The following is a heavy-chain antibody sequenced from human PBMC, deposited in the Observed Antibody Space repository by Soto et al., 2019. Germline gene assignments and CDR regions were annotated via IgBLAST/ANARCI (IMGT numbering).Heavy chain of an antibody. V-gene: IGHV3-9*01. D-gene: IGHD6-13*01. CDR2: ISWNSGSI. CDR1: GFTFDDYA. J-gene: IGHJ4*02. Sequence: GGSLRLSCAASGFTFDDYAMHWVRQAPGKGLEWVSGISWNSGSIGYADSVKGRFTISRDNAKNSLYLQMNSLRAEDTALYYCAKDIGIAAAGPGPRSVGCFDYWGQGTLVTVSS. CDR3: AKDIGIAAAGPGPRSVGCFDY.